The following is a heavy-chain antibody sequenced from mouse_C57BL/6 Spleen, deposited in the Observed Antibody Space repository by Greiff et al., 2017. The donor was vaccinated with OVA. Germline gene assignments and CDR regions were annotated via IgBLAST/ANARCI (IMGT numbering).Heavy chain of an antibody. CDR1: GYSFTDYH. J-gene: IGHJ1*03. CDR3: ARGLDYADV. Sequence: EVKLQESGPELVKPGASVKISCKASGYSFTDYHMNWVKQSNGKSLEWIGVINPNYGTTSYNQKFQGKATLTVDQSSSTAYMQLNSLTSADTAGDYGARGLDYADVWGTGTTVTVSS. D-gene: IGHD2-4*01. V-gene: IGHV1-39*01. CDR2: INPNYGTT.